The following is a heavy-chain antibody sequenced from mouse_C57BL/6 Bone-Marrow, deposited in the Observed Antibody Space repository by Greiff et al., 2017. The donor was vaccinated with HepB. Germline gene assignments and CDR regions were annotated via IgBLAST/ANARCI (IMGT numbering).Heavy chain of an antibody. Sequence: QVQLQQPGAELVMPGASVKLSCKASGYTFTSYWMHWVKQRPGQGLEWIGEIDPSDSYTNYNQKFKGKSTLTVDKSSSTAYMQLSSLTSEDSAVYYCAITLTGTCVWGTGTTVTVSS. J-gene: IGHJ1*03. D-gene: IGHD4-1*01. CDR1: GYTFTSYW. CDR3: AITLTGTCV. V-gene: IGHV1-69*01. CDR2: IDPSDSYT.